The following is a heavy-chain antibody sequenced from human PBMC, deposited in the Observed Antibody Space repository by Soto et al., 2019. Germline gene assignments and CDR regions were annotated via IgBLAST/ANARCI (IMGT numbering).Heavy chain of an antibody. J-gene: IGHJ6*02. CDR2: ISAYNGNT. V-gene: IGHV1-18*01. CDR3: ARVVATVAGPYGMDV. Sequence: QVQLVQSGAEVKKPGASVKVSCKASGYTFTSYVISWVRQAPGQGLEWMGWISAYNGNTNFAQKIQGRVTMTTDTSTSIAYMELRSLRSDDTAVYYCARVVATVAGPYGMDVWGQGTTVTVSS. D-gene: IGHD6-19*01. CDR1: GYTFTSYV.